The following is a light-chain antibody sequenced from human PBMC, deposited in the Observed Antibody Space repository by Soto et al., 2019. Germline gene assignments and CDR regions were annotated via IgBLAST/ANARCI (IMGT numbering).Light chain of an antibody. CDR1: QTISSF. CDR3: QHYISFPWT. J-gene: IGKJ1*01. V-gene: IGKV1-5*01. Sequence: DIQMTQSPSTLSASVGDRVTNTCRASQTISSFLAWYQHKVGEAPKLLIAEASSLESGVPSRFSGSGSGTEFTLTISRLQPDDVATYYCQHYISFPWTFGQGTKVEI. CDR2: EAS.